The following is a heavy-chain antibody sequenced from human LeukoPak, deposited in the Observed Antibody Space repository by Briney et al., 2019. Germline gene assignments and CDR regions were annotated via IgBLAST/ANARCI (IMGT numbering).Heavy chain of an antibody. CDR2: ITDRTTYI. D-gene: IGHD4-17*01. CDR3: ARSDDYGDYLVDY. CDR1: GFTFSSYA. V-gene: IGHV3-21*06. J-gene: IGHJ4*02. Sequence: GGSLRLSCAASGFTFSSYAMNWVRQAPGKGLEWVSSITDRTTYIYYADSVRGRFTTSRDNAKNSVDLQMDSLRGDDTAVYYCARSDDYGDYLVDYWGQGTLVTVSS.